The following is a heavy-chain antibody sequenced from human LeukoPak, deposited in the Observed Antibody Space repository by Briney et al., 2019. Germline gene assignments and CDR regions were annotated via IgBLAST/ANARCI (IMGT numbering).Heavy chain of an antibody. V-gene: IGHV3-23*01. CDR2: ISGSGGST. Sequence: PGGSLRLSCAASGFALSAYWMNWVRQAPGKGLEWVSAISGSGGSTYYADSVKGRFTISRDNSKNTLYLQMNSLRAEDTAVYYCAKDLPSNYGDYAGPFYFDYWGQGTLVTVSS. J-gene: IGHJ4*02. CDR1: GFALSAYW. D-gene: IGHD4-17*01. CDR3: AKDLPSNYGDYAGPFYFDY.